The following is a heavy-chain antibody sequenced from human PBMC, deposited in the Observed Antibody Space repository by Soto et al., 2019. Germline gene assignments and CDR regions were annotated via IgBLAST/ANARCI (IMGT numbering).Heavy chain of an antibody. CDR1: GFTFSNAW. CDR3: KSRLHPVKLLRWTGLGD. CDR2: IKSKSDGGTT. V-gene: IGHV3-15*01. D-gene: IGHD4-17*01. J-gene: IGHJ4*02. Sequence: EVQLVESGGGLVKPGGSLRLSCAASGFTFSNAWMSWVRQAPGKGLEWVGRIKSKSDGGTTDYAAPVKGRLTISRDDSKNTLYLQMNSLKTEDTAVYYCKSRLHPVKLLRWTGLGDWGQGTLVTVSS.